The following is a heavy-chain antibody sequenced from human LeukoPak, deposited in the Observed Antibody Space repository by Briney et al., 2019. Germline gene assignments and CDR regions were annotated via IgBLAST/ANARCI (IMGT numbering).Heavy chain of an antibody. D-gene: IGHD3-22*01. J-gene: IGHJ3*02. CDR1: GFTFSDYY. V-gene: IGHV3-23*01. Sequence: GGSLRLSCAASGFTFSDYYMSWIRQAPGKGLEWVSAISGSGGSTYYADSVKGRFTISRDNSKNTLCLQMNSLRAEDTAVYYCAKGERESYYYDSSGSPHLGAFDIWGQGTMVTVSS. CDR3: AKGERESYYYDSSGSPHLGAFDI. CDR2: ISGSGGST.